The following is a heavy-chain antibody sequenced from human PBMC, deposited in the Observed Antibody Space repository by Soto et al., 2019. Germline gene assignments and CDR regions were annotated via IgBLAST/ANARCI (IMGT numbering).Heavy chain of an antibody. CDR2: IYPGDSDT. J-gene: IGHJ6*02. CDR1: GYSFTTYW. V-gene: IGHV5-51*01. D-gene: IGHD4-4*01. Sequence: LGESLKISCKGSGYSFTTYWIGLVRQMPGKGLEWMGIIYPGDSDTRYSPSFQGQVTISADKSISTAYLQWSSLKASDTAMYYCARLVDDYTLSDSMGVWGQGTTVTVSS. CDR3: ARLVDDYTLSDSMGV.